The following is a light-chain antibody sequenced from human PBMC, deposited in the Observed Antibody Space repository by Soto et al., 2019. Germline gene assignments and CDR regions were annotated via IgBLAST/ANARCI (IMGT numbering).Light chain of an antibody. CDR2: KAS. J-gene: IGKJ4*01. CDR1: QSISTW. V-gene: IGKV1-5*03. CDR3: QQYNTYPLT. Sequence: DIQMTQSPSTLSASVGDRVTITCRASQSISTWLAWYQQKPGKSPKLLIYKASSLESGVPSRFSGSGSGTEFTLTISSLQPGDFTTYYCQQYNTYPLTFGGGTTVEIK.